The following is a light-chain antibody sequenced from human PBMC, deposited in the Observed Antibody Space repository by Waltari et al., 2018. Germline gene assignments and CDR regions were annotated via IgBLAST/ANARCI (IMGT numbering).Light chain of an antibody. CDR2: EVS. V-gene: IGLV2-23*02. J-gene: IGLJ1*01. CDR1: SSDVGSYNL. Sequence: QSALTQPASVSGSPGQSITISCPGTSSDVGSYNLVSWYQQHPGKAPKLMIYEVSKRPSGVSNRFSGSKSGNTASLTISGLQAEDEADYYCCSYAGSSWVFGTGTKVTVL. CDR3: CSYAGSSWV.